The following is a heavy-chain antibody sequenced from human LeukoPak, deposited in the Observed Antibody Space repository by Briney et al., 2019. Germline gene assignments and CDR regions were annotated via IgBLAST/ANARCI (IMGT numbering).Heavy chain of an antibody. V-gene: IGHV4-30-4*01. CDR2: IYCSGST. J-gene: IGHJ4*02. CDR1: GGSISSGDYY. D-gene: IGHD6-13*01. CDR3: AREWAVGSSWYYFDY. Sequence: SETLSLTCTVSGGSISSGDYYWSWIRQPPGKGLEWIGYIYCSGSTYYNPSLKSRVAISVGTSKNQFSLKLSSVTAADTAVYYCAREWAVGSSWYYFDYWGQGTLVTVSS.